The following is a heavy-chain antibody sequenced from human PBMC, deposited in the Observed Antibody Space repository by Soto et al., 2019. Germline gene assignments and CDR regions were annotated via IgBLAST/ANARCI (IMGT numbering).Heavy chain of an antibody. CDR1: GGSVSSESYY. D-gene: IGHD4-17*01. CDR2: IYYSGST. CDR3: ARDSDYIH. J-gene: IGHJ4*02. V-gene: IGHV4-61*01. Sequence: PSETLSLTCTVSGGSVSSESYYWSWIRQPPGKGLEWIGYIYYSGSTNYNPSLKSRVTISVDTSKNQFSLKLSSVTTADTAVYYCARDSDYIHWGQGTRVTVSS.